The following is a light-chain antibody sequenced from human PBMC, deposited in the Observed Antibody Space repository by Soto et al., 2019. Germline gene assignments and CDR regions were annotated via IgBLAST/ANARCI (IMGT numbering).Light chain of an antibody. V-gene: IGLV7-46*01. CDR1: TGAVTSGHW. J-gene: IGLJ1*01. CDR3: LVIFTGVGEV. CDR2: DTS. Sequence: QAVVTQAPSLTVSPGGTVTLTCCSSTGAVTSGHWPHWFQQKPGQAPRTLIYDTSNKPSLTPARFSGSLLGGKAALTLSGAQPEDEADYYCLVIFTGVGEVFGTGTKLTVL.